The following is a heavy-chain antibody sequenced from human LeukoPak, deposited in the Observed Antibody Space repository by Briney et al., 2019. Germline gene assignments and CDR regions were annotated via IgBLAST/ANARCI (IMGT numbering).Heavy chain of an antibody. J-gene: IGHJ4*02. Sequence: SETLSLTCTVSGGSISSNSYYWGWIRQPPGKGLEWIGSIDYGGSTYDNPSLKGRVTISLDTSKSQFSLKLRSVTAADTAVYYCARHGASYYFDYWGQGTLVTVSS. CDR2: IDYGGST. D-gene: IGHD3-16*01. CDR1: GGSISSNSYY. CDR3: ARHGASYYFDY. V-gene: IGHV4-39*01.